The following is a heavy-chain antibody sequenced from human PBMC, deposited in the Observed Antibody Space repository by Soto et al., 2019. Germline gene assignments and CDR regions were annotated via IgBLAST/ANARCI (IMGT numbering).Heavy chain of an antibody. CDR2: IIPIFGTA. CDR3: ARSKRITIFGVVPTGYGMDV. Sequence: SVKVSCKASGGTFSSYAISWVRQAPGQGLEWMGGIIPIFGTANYAQKFQGRVTITADKSTSTAYMELSSLRSEDTAVYYCARSKRITIFGVVPTGYGMDVWGQGTTVTVSS. CDR1: GGTFSSYA. J-gene: IGHJ6*02. V-gene: IGHV1-69*06. D-gene: IGHD3-3*01.